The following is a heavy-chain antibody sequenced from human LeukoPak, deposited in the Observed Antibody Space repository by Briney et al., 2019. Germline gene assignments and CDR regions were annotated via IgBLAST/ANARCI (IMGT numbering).Heavy chain of an antibody. J-gene: IGHJ4*02. CDR2: IYYSGST. CDR1: GGSISSYY. D-gene: IGHD5-18*01. V-gene: IGHV4-59*08. CDR3: ATYSYGYYFDY. Sequence: PSETLFLTCTVSGGSISSYYWSWIRQPPGKGLEWIGYIYYSGSTNYNPSLKSRVTMSVDTSKNQFSLKLSSVTAADTAVYYCATYSYGYYFDYWGQGTLVTVSS.